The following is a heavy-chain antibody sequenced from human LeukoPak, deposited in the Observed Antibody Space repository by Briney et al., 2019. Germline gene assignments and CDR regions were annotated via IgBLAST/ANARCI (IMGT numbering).Heavy chain of an antibody. J-gene: IGHJ6*03. Sequence: GGPLRLSCAASGFTFDDYSMSWVRHAPGKGLEWVSGINCNGGSTGYADSVKGRFTISRDNAKNSLYLQMNSLRAEDTALYHCARGRYYVGQIYYMDVWGKGTTVTVSS. CDR1: GFTFDDYS. D-gene: IGHD1-26*01. V-gene: IGHV3-20*01. CDR3: ARGRYYVGQIYYMDV. CDR2: INCNGGST.